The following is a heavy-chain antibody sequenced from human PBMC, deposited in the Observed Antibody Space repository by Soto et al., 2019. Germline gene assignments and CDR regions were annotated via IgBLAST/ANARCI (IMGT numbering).Heavy chain of an antibody. CDR3: ANLLYSGFAYYFDY. V-gene: IGHV4-34*01. Sequence: PSETLSLTCAVYGGSFSGYYWSWIRQPPGKGLEWIGEINHSGSTNYNPSLKSRVTISVDTSKDQFSLKLSSVTAADTAVYHCANLLYSGFAYYFDYWGQGTLVTVSS. J-gene: IGHJ4*02. CDR2: INHSGST. CDR1: GGSFSGYY. D-gene: IGHD5-12*01.